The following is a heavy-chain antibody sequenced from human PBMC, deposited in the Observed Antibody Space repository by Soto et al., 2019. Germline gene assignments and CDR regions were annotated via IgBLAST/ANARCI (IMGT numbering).Heavy chain of an antibody. D-gene: IGHD2-2*01. Sequence: GGSLRLSCAASGFTFSSYSMNWVRQAPGKGLEWVSSISSSSSYIYYADSVKGRFTISRDNAKNSLYLQMNSLRAEDTAVYYCARGGGVVPAANDYWGQGTLVTVSS. J-gene: IGHJ4*02. CDR2: ISSSSSYI. CDR3: ARGGGVVPAANDY. V-gene: IGHV3-21*01. CDR1: GFTFSSYS.